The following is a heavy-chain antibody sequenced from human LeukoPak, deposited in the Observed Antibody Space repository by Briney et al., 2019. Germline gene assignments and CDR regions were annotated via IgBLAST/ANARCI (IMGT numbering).Heavy chain of an antibody. V-gene: IGHV3-21*01. CDR3: ARDKYSGYDFDY. D-gene: IGHD5-12*01. CDR1: GFTFSSYS. J-gene: IGHJ4*02. Sequence: GGSLRLSCAASGFTFSSYSMNWVRQAPGKGLEWVSSISSSSSYIYYADSVKGRFTISRDNAKNSLYLQMNSLRAEDTAVYYCARDKYSGYDFDYWGQGTLVTDSS. CDR2: ISSSSSYI.